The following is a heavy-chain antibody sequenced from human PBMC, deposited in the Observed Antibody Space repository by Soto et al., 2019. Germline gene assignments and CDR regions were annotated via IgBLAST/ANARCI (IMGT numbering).Heavy chain of an antibody. CDR2: INWNGASK. V-gene: IGHV3-20*04. Sequence: PGGSLRLSCAASGCMFGDYGMSWVRQVPGKGLEWVSGINWNGASKYYADSVKGRFTVSRDTSTNTVYLQMNSLRAEDTARYYCGKDIRSGSIDYWGQGTLVTVSS. D-gene: IGHD1-1*01. CDR1: GCMFGDYG. J-gene: IGHJ4*02. CDR3: GKDIRSGSIDY.